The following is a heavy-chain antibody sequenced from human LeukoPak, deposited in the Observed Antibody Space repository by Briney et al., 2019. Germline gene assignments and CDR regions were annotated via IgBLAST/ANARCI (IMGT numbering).Heavy chain of an antibody. D-gene: IGHD1-1*01. J-gene: IGHJ4*02. Sequence: PSETLSLTCAVYGGSFSDYYWSWIRQPPGKGLEWIGEIHHSGSTNYNPTLESRVTISVDSSKNQFSLKLNSVTAADTAVYYCARGNGTFDYWGQRTLVTVSS. V-gene: IGHV4-34*01. CDR2: IHHSGST. CDR3: ARGNGTFDY. CDR1: GGSFSDYY.